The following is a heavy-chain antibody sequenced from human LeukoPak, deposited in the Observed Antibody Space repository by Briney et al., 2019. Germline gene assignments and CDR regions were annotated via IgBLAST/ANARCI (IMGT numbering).Heavy chain of an antibody. J-gene: IGHJ4*02. Sequence: GGSLRLSCAASGFAFSSHAMSWVRQAPGKGLEWVSGIGVGGGDTYYADSVKGRFTISRDNSKNTLYLQTNSLRAEDTAVYYCAKELYYYDSSGSFDYWGQGTLVAVSS. CDR2: IGVGGGDT. CDR3: AKELYYYDSSGSFDY. V-gene: IGHV3-23*01. CDR1: GFAFSSHA. D-gene: IGHD3-22*01.